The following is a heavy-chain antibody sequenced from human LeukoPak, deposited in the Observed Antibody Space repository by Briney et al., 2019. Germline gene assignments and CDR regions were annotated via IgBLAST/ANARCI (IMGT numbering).Heavy chain of an antibody. D-gene: IGHD1-26*01. CDR2: IRSKANSYAT. CDR1: GFTFSGSA. J-gene: IGHJ3*02. CDR3: TIVGAADAFDI. Sequence: PGGSLRLSCAASGFTFSGSAMDWVRQASGKGLEWVGRIRSKANSYATAYAASVKGRFTISRDDSKNTAYLQMNSLKTEDTAVYYCTIVGAADAFDIWGQGTMVTVSS. V-gene: IGHV3-73*01.